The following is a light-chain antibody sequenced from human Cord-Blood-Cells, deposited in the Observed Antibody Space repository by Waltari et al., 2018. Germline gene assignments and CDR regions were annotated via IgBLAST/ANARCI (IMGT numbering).Light chain of an antibody. V-gene: IGLV3-1*01. CDR3: QAWDSSTVV. CDR2: QDS. CDR1: KLGAKY. J-gene: IGLJ2*01. Sequence: SYELTQPPSVSVSPGQTASITCSGDKLGAKYACGYQQKPAQSPVLVIYQDSKRPSGIPERFSGSNSGNTATLTISGTQAMDEADYYCQAWDSSTVVFGGGTKLTVL.